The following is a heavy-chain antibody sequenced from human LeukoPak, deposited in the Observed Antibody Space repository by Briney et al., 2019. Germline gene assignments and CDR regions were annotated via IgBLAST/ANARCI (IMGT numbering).Heavy chain of an antibody. V-gene: IGHV1-2*02. CDR1: GGTFSSYA. CDR2: INPNSGGT. CDR3: ARDLSITGRGNYDAFDI. J-gene: IGHJ3*02. Sequence: ASVKVSCKASGGTFSSYAISWVRQAPGQGLEWMGWINPNSGGTNCAQNFQGRVTMTRDTSISTAYMELSRLRSDDTAVYYCARDLSITGRGNYDAFDIWGQGTMATVSS. D-gene: IGHD1-20*01.